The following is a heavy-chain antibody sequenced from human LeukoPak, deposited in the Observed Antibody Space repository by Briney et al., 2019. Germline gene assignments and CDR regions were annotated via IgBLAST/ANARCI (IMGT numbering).Heavy chain of an antibody. D-gene: IGHD2-15*01. CDR1: GFIFNKNW. CDR2: INEDGSEK. CDR3: ARYCSGGSCYAYRGSYYVI. J-gene: IGHJ3*02. V-gene: IGHV3-7*01. Sequence: PGGSLRLSCAASGFIFNKNWMSWVRQAPGKGLEWVANINEDGSEKNYVDSVKGRSTISRDNAKTSLYLQMNSPRAEDTAVYYCARYCSGGSCYAYRGSYYVIWGQGTMVTVSS.